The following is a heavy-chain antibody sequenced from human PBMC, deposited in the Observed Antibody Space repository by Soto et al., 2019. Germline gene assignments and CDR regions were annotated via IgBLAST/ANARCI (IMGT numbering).Heavy chain of an antibody. J-gene: IGHJ6*02. CDR2: ISSNGGST. V-gene: IGHV3-64D*06. Sequence: PGGSLRLSCSVSGFTFSSYAMNWVRQAPGKRLEYVSGISSNGGSTYYADSVKGRFTISRDNSKNTLFLQMSSPRAEDTAVYYCVKDQGSWLAVMYYGMDVWGQGTTVTVSS. D-gene: IGHD6-13*01. CDR1: GFTFSSYA. CDR3: VKDQGSWLAVMYYGMDV.